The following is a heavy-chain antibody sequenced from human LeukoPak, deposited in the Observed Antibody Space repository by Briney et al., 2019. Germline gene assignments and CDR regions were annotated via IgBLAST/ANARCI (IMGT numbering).Heavy chain of an antibody. CDR3: ARDIPNHGIAADY. J-gene: IGHJ4*02. V-gene: IGHV1-46*01. CDR1: GYTFTSYY. CDR2: INPSGGST. D-gene: IGHD6-13*01. Sequence: ASVKASCKASGYTFTSYYMHWVRQAPGQGLEWMGIINPSGGSTSYAQKFQGRVTMTRDMSTSTVYMELSSLRSEDTAVYYCARDIPNHGIAADYWGQGTLVTVSS.